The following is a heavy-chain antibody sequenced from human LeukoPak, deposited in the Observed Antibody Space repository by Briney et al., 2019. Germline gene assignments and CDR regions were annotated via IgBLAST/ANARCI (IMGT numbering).Heavy chain of an antibody. D-gene: IGHD1-14*01. CDR1: GFTFSSYW. CDR2: IKQDGSEK. Sequence: PGGSLRLSCAAPGFTFSSYWMSWVRQAPGKGLEWVANIKQDGSEKYYVDSVKGRFTISRDNAKNSLYLQMNSLRAEDTAVYYCARARKKDQRGINDYWGQGTLVTVSS. V-gene: IGHV3-7*01. J-gene: IGHJ4*02. CDR3: ARARKKDQRGINDY.